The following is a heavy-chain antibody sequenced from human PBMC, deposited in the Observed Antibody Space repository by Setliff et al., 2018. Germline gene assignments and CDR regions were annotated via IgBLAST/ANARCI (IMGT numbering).Heavy chain of an antibody. Sequence: PSETLSLTCTVSGGSISSGDYYWSWIRQPPGKGLEWIGEINHSGSTNYNPSLKSRVTISVDTSKNQFSLKLSSVTAADTAVYYCAADPPRSWPWGQGTLVTVSS. CDR1: GGSISSGDYY. CDR3: AADPPRSWP. V-gene: IGHV4-39*07. J-gene: IGHJ5*02. CDR2: INHSGST. D-gene: IGHD2-15*01.